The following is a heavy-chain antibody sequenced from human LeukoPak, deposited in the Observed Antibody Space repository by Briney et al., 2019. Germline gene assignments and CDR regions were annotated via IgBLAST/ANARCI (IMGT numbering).Heavy chain of an antibody. V-gene: IGHV1-2*02. CDR2: ININSGGT. D-gene: IGHD2-8*02. CDR1: GYTFTAYY. J-gene: IGHJ5*02. Sequence: ASVKVSCVASGYTFTAYYMHWVRQAPGQGLEWMGWININSGGTKNTQKLQGRVTMTRDTSISTAYMELSGLTSDDTAVYYCARGTGSSWFDPWGQGTLVNVSS. CDR3: ARGTGSSWFDP.